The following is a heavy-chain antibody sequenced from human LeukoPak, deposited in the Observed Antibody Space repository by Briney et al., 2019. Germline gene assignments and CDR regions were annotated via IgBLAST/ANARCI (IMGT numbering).Heavy chain of an antibody. CDR3: ARAYSSSWSTTFDY. D-gene: IGHD6-13*01. Sequence: PSETLSLTCSASGGSISSYYWSWIRQPPGKGLEWIGFIYYSGSTNYNPSLKSRVTISVDTSKNQFSLKLSSVTAADTAVYYCARAYSSSWSTTFDYWGQGTLVTVSS. J-gene: IGHJ4*02. V-gene: IGHV4-59*01. CDR1: GGSISSYY. CDR2: IYYSGST.